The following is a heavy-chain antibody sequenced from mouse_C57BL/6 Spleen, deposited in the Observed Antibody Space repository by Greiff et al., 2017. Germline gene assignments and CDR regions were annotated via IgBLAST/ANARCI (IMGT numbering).Heavy chain of an antibody. D-gene: IGHD2-2*01. CDR1: GFSLTSYG. Sequence: VQLQQSGPGLVQPSQSLSITCTVSGFSLTSYGVHWVRQSPGKGLEWLGVIWSGGSTDYNAAFISRLSISKDNSKSQVFCKMNSRQADDTAIYYGASMVTTGDGFAYWGQGTLVTVSA. CDR2: IWSGGST. CDR3: ASMVTTGDGFAY. J-gene: IGHJ3*01. V-gene: IGHV2-2*01.